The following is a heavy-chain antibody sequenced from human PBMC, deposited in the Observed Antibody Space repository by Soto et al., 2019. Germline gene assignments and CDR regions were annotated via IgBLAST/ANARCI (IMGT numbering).Heavy chain of an antibody. J-gene: IGHJ6*02. CDR1: GGSISSYY. Sequence: SETLSLTCTVSGGSISSYYWSWIRQPPGKGLEWIGYIYYSGSTNYNPSLKSRVTISVDTSKNQFSPKLSSVTAADTAVYYCAREEWLGRGYGMDVWGQGTTVTVSS. V-gene: IGHV4-59*01. CDR3: AREEWLGRGYGMDV. CDR2: IYYSGST. D-gene: IGHD5-12*01.